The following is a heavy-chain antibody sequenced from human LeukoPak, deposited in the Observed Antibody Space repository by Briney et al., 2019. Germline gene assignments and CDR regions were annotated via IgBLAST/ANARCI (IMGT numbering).Heavy chain of an antibody. CDR3: ARKEGYCSSTSCSPSEHFQH. Sequence: GASVKVSCKASGYTFTGYYMHWVRQAPGQGLEWMGWINPNSGGTNYAQKFQGRVTMTRDTSISTAYMELSRLRSDDTAVYYCARKEGYCSSTSCSPSEHFQHWGQGTLVTVSS. CDR1: GYTFTGYY. J-gene: IGHJ1*01. V-gene: IGHV1-2*02. CDR2: INPNSGGT. D-gene: IGHD2-2*01.